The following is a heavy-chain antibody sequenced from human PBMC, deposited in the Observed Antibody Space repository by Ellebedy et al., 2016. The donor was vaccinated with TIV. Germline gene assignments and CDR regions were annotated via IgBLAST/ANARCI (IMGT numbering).Heavy chain of an antibody. Sequence: KVSXXGSGYSFTSYWIGWVRQMPGKGLEWMGIIYPGDSDTRYSPSFQGQVTISADKSISTAYLQWSSLKASDTAMYYCARLLGGAAAGPFDYWGQGTLVTVSS. CDR2: IYPGDSDT. J-gene: IGHJ4*02. V-gene: IGHV5-51*01. CDR3: ARLLGGAAAGPFDY. D-gene: IGHD6-13*01. CDR1: GYSFTSYW.